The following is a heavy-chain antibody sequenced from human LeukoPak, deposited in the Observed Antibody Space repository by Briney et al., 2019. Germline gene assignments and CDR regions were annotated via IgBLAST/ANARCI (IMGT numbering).Heavy chain of an antibody. CDR3: AKDYYDSSGYLAEYFQH. CDR1: GFTFNNYG. Sequence: GGSLRLSCAASGFTFNNYGMHWVRQAPGKVLEWVAVISYDGSNKYYADSVKGRFTISRDNSKNTLYLQMNSLRAEDTAVDYCAKDYYDSSGYLAEYFQHWGQGTLVTVSS. D-gene: IGHD3-22*01. CDR2: ISYDGSNK. J-gene: IGHJ1*01. V-gene: IGHV3-30*18.